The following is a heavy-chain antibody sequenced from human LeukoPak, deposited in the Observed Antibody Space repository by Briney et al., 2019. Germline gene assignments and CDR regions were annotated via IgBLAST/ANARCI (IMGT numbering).Heavy chain of an antibody. J-gene: IGHJ6*02. Sequence: SVKVSCKASGGTFSSYAISWVRQAPGQGLEWMGGIIPIFGTANYAQKFQGRVTITADESTSTAYMELSSLRSEDTAVYYCANRRRASRGYGMDVWGQGITVTVSS. D-gene: IGHD1-1*01. CDR3: ANRRRASRGYGMDV. CDR2: IIPIFGTA. CDR1: GGTFSSYA. V-gene: IGHV1-69*13.